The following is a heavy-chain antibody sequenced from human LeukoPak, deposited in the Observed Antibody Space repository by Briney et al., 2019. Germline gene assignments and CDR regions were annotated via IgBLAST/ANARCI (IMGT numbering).Heavy chain of an antibody. CDR1: GFTFSNAW. J-gene: IGHJ4*02. D-gene: IGHD4-11*01. CDR2: IKSKTDGGRT. Sequence: MTGGSLRLSCAASGFTFSNAWMSWVRQAPGKGLEWVGRIKSKTDGGRTDYAAPVKGRFTISRDDSKNTLYLQMNSLKSEDTAVYYCGTYTEYYFDYWGQGTLVTVSS. V-gene: IGHV3-15*01. CDR3: GTYTEYYFDY.